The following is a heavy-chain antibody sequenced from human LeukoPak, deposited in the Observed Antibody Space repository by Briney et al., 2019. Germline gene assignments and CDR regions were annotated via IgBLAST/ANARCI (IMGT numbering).Heavy chain of an antibody. D-gene: IGHD3-16*01. CDR2: IRYDGSNK. J-gene: IGHJ4*02. V-gene: IGHV3-30*02. Sequence: GGSLRLSCAASGFTFSGSGMHWVRQAPGKGLEWVTFIRYDGSNKYYTDSVEGRFTISRDNSKNTLYLQMDSLRAEDRAVYYCATFWPNYAYWGQGTLVTVSS. CDR1: GFTFSGSG. CDR3: ATFWPNYAY.